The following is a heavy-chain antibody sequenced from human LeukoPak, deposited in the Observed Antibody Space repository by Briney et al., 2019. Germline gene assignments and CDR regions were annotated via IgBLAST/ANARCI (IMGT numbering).Heavy chain of an antibody. J-gene: IGHJ4*02. Sequence: KPGESLKISCKGSGYSFTSYWIGWVRQMPGKGLEWMGIIYPGDSDTRYSPSFQGQVTISADKSISTAYLQRSSLKASDTAMYYCARSVGAAISVAGLYFDYWGQGTLVTVSS. V-gene: IGHV5-51*01. CDR3: ARSVGAAISVAGLYFDY. D-gene: IGHD6-19*01. CDR2: IYPGDSDT. CDR1: GYSFTSYW.